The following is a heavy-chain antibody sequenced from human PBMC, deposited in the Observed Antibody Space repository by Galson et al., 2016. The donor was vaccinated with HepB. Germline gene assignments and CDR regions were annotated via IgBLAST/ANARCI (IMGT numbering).Heavy chain of an antibody. Sequence: SLRLSCAASRFTISAYWMSWVRQAPGKGLEWVASINQDASGKYYVDSVKGRFSISRDNARHSLYLEMNSLRGEDTAMYYCARDYVPGAWGQGVLVTVSS. J-gene: IGHJ5*02. V-gene: IGHV3-7*01. CDR2: INQDASGK. CDR3: ARDYVPGA. CDR1: RFTISAYW. D-gene: IGHD3-10*01.